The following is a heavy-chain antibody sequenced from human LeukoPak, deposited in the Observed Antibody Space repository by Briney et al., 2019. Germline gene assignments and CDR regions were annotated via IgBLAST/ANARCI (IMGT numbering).Heavy chain of an antibody. CDR2: ISGSGGST. V-gene: IGHV3-23*01. J-gene: IGHJ4*02. Sequence: PTGGSLRLSCAASGFTFSSYAMSWVRQAPGKGLEWVSAISGSGGSTYYADSVKGRFTISRDNSKNTLYLQMNSPRAEDTAVYYCAKGTYSSGWYAVDYWGQGTLVTVSS. D-gene: IGHD6-19*01. CDR3: AKGTYSSGWYAVDY. CDR1: GFTFSSYA.